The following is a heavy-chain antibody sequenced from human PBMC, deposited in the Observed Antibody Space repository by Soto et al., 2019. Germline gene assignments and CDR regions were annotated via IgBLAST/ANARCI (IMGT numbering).Heavy chain of an antibody. V-gene: IGHV3-30*18. CDR1: GFTFSSYG. CDR3: AKPYGDYREYYFDY. D-gene: IGHD4-17*01. J-gene: IGHJ4*02. CDR2: ISYDGSNK. Sequence: SLRLSCAASGFTFSSYGMHWVRQAPGKGLEWVAVISYDGSNKYYADSVKGRFAISRDNSKNTLYLQMNSLRAEDTAVYYCAKPYGDYREYYFDYWGQGTLVTVSS.